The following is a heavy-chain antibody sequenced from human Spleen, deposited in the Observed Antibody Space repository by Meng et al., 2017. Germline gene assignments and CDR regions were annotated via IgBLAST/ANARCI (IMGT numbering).Heavy chain of an antibody. CDR2: INVYNGKT. CDR3: ATRGNPYLNC. CDR1: GYTLSSDG. J-gene: IGHJ4*02. V-gene: IGHV1-18*01. Sequence: QGQLVQCGGEVQKPGASVKVSCDASGYTLSSDGFSWVRQAPGQGLEWLGWINVYNGKTDYGYKFQDRVTLTTDRFTNTAYMELRSLRSDDTAVYYCATRGNPYLNCWGQGTLVTVSS.